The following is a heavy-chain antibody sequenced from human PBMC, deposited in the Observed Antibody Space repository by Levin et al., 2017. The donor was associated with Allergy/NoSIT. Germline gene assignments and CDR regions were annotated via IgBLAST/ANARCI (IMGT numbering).Heavy chain of an antibody. CDR2: SYWDDDS. Sequence: GSGPTLVKPTQTLTLTCTFSGFSLSTNGVGVGWIRQSPVKALEWLALSYWDDDSRYSPSLRSRLTITKDTSKNQVVLTMTNGEPVDTATYYCAHLSYNWNYRSSAYFDYWGQGTLVTVSS. CDR1: GFSLSTNGVG. D-gene: IGHD1-7*01. J-gene: IGHJ4*02. CDR3: AHLSYNWNYRSSAYFDY. V-gene: IGHV2-5*02.